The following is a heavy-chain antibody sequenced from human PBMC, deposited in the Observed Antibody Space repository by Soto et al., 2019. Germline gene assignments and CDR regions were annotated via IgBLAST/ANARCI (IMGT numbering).Heavy chain of an antibody. CDR2: ISYDGSNK. J-gene: IGHJ6*02. V-gene: IGHV3-30-3*01. CDR3: ARVGGMATTYYYYGMDV. CDR1: GFTFSSYA. D-gene: IGHD1-26*01. Sequence: GGSLRLSCAASGFTFSSYAMHWVRQAAGKGLEWVAVISYDGSNKYYADSVKGRFTISRDNSKNTLYLQMNSLRAEDTAVYYCARVGGMATTYYYYGMDVWGQGTTVTVSS.